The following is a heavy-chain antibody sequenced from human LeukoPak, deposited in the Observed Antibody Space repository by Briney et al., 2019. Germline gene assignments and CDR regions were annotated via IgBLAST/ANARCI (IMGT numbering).Heavy chain of an antibody. CDR3: ARAGYGSGKVYFDY. CDR1: GGSISSSRYY. D-gene: IGHD3-10*01. J-gene: IGHJ4*02. Sequence: PSETLSLTCTVSGGSISSSRYYWGWIRQPPGKGLEWIGYIYYSGSTYYNPSLKSRVTISVDTSKNQFSLKLSSVTAADTAVYYCARAGYGSGKVYFDYWGQGTLVTVSS. CDR2: IYYSGST. V-gene: IGHV4-31*03.